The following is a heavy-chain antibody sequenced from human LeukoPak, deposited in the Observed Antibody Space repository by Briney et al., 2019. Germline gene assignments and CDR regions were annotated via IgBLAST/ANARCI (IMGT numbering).Heavy chain of an antibody. CDR2: ISGSGSYT. J-gene: IGHJ4*02. Sequence: PGGSLRLSCAASGFTVSDYSMSWVRQAPGKGLEWVSAISGSGSYTDYADSVKGRFTISKDNSKNTLYMRMNSLRAEDTAVYYCAKLNYWGQGTLVTVSS. V-gene: IGHV3-23*01. CDR1: GFTVSDYS. CDR3: AKLNY.